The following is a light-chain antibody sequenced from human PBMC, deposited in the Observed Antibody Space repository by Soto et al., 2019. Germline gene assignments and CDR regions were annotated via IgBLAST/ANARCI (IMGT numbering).Light chain of an antibody. CDR3: QKYNGAPPP. Sequence: DIQMTQSPSSLSASVGDRVTITCRASQGITNYLAWYQQKPGKVPKLLIYAASTLQSGVPSRFSGSGSGTDFTLTISSLQPEDVEIYYCQKYNGAPPPLGGGTKVEIK. CDR2: AAS. V-gene: IGKV1-27*01. CDR1: QGITNY. J-gene: IGKJ4*01.